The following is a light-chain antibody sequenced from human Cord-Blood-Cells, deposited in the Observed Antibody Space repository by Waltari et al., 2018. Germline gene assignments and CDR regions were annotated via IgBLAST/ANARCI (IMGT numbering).Light chain of an antibody. Sequence: QSALTQPAPLSGSPGQSSTISCTGTSSDVGGYNYVSWYQQHPGKAPKLMIYDVSNRPSGVSNRFSGSKSGNTASLTISGLQAEDEADYYCSSYTSSSTVVFGGGTKLTVL. CDR1: SSDVGGYNY. CDR2: DVS. J-gene: IGLJ2*01. CDR3: SSYTSSSTVV. V-gene: IGLV2-14*01.